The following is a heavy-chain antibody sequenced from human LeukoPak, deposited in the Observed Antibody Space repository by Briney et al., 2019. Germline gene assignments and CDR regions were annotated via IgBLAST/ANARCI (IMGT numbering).Heavy chain of an antibody. CDR3: ARQDYGGNLSLGMDV. J-gene: IGHJ6*04. CDR1: GGSIGSYY. V-gene: IGHV4-59*01. D-gene: IGHD4-23*01. CDR2: IYYSGST. Sequence: PSETLSLTCAVSGGSIGSYYWSWIRQPPGKGLEYIGYIYYSGSTNYNPSLKSRVTISVDTSKNQFSLKLSSVTAADTAVYYCARQDYGGNLSLGMDVWGKGTTVTVSS.